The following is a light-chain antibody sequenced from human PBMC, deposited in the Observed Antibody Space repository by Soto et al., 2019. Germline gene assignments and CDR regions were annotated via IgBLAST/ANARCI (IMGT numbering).Light chain of an antibody. Sequence: EIVMTQSPATLSVSPGERATLSCRASQSVSSNLAWYQQKPGQAPRLLIYGAYTRATGIPVRFSVSGSGTAFTLTISSLQSEDFAVYYCQQYNNWPPWTFGQGTKVEIK. CDR3: QQYNNWPPWT. CDR1: QSVSSN. J-gene: IGKJ1*01. V-gene: IGKV3-15*01. CDR2: GAY.